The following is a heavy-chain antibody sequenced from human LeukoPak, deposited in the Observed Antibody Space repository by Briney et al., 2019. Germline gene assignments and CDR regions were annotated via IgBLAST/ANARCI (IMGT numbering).Heavy chain of an antibody. D-gene: IGHD5-18*01. Sequence: SETLSLTCTVSGGSISSSSYYWGWIRQPPGKGLEWIGSIYYSGSTYHNPSLKSRVTISVDTSKNQFSLKLSSVTAADTAVYYCARRVIKYNFDYWGQGTLVTVSS. V-gene: IGHV4-39*01. CDR1: GGSISSSSYY. J-gene: IGHJ4*02. CDR3: ARRVIKYNFDY. CDR2: IYYSGST.